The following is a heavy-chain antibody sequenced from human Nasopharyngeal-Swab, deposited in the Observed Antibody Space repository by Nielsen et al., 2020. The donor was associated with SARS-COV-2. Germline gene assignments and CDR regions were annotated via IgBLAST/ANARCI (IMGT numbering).Heavy chain of an antibody. CDR3: ARHMLGGPTAFDI. CDR1: GGSISSSNW. D-gene: IGHD2-8*01. V-gene: IGHV4-4*02. Sequence: SATLSLTCAVSGGSISSSNWWSWVRQPPGKGLEWIGEIYHSGSTNSNPSLTSRVTISVDKSKNQFSLKLRSVTAADTAVFYCARHMLGGPTAFDIWGQGTVVTVSS. J-gene: IGHJ3*02. CDR2: IYHSGST.